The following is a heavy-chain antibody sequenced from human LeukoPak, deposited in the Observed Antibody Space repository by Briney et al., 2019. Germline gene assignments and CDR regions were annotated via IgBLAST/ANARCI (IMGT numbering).Heavy chain of an antibody. V-gene: IGHV1-8*03. J-gene: IGHJ4*02. D-gene: IGHD6-13*01. CDR1: GYTFTSYD. CDR2: MNPNSGNT. Sequence: GASVKLSCKASGYTFTSYDINWVRQATGQGLELMGWMNPNSGNTGYAQKFQGRVTITRNTSISTAYMELSSLRSEDTAVYYCARGAAGYSSSWPDYWGQGTLVTVSS. CDR3: ARGAAGYSSSWPDY.